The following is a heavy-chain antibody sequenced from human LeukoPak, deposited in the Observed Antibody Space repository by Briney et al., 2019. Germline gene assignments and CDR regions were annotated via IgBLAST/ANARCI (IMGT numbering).Heavy chain of an antibody. J-gene: IGHJ4*02. CDR3: ASNFGSGTTL. D-gene: IGHD3-10*01. Sequence: GGSLRFSCAASGFTFSSYSRNWVRQAPGKGLEWVSYISSSSSTIYYADSVKGRFTISRDNAKNSLYLQMNSLRAEDTAVYYCASNFGSGTTLWGQGTLVTVSS. CDR1: GFTFSSYS. V-gene: IGHV3-48*01. CDR2: ISSSSSTI.